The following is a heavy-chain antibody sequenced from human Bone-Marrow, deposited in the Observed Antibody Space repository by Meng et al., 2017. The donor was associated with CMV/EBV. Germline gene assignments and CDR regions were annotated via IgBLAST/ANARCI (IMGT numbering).Heavy chain of an antibody. J-gene: IGHJ4*02. CDR3: ARSRNTRDAYNPFAY. D-gene: IGHD5-24*01. CDR2: ISSSSSYI. V-gene: IGHV3-21*01. CDR1: GFTFSSHS. Sequence: GGSLKIPCSASGFTFSSHSMNWVRQAPGKGLEWVSSISSSSSYIYYADSVKGRFTISRDNAKNSLYPQMNSLSAEDTAVYYWARSRNTRDAYNPFAYGGQGSLVTVSS.